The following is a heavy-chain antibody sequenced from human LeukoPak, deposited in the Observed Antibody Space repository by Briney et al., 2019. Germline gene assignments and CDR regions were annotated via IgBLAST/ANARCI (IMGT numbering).Heavy chain of an antibody. J-gene: IGHJ4*02. V-gene: IGHV3-48*01. D-gene: IGHD1-14*01. CDR2: ISSSRTI. CDR3: AKAEPASGYDY. Sequence: PGGSLRLSCAASGFTFSSYSMNWVRQAPGKGLEWVSYISSSRTIYYADSVKGRFTISRDNAKNSVYLQMNSLRAEDTAVYYCAKAEPASGYDYWGQGTLVTVSS. CDR1: GFTFSSYS.